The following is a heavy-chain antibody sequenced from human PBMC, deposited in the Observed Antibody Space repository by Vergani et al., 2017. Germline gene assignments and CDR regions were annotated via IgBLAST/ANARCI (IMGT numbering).Heavy chain of an antibody. V-gene: IGHV1-2*02. D-gene: IGHD3-10*01. J-gene: IGHJ6*02. CDR2: INPNSGGT. Sequence: QVQLVQSGAEVKKPGASVKVSCKASGYTFTGYYMHWVRQAPGQGLEWMGWINPNSGGTNYAQKFQGRVTMTRDTSISTAYMELSRLRSDDTAVYYCARGPDYYGSGSYLNYYYYGMDVWGQGTTVTVSS. CDR1: GYTFTGYY. CDR3: ARGPDYYGSGSYLNYYYYGMDV.